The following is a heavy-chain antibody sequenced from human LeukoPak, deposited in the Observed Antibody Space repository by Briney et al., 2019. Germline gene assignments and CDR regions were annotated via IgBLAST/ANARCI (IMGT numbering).Heavy chain of an antibody. V-gene: IGHV1-24*01. CDR3: ATGGIAVAGTGNWFDP. CDR1: GYTLTEVS. J-gene: IGHJ5*02. D-gene: IGHD6-19*01. Sequence: ASVKVSCKVSGYTLTEVSMHWVRQVPGKGLEWMGGFDPEDGETIYAQKFQGRVTMTEDTSTDTAYMELSSLRSEDTAVCYCATGGIAVAGTGNWFDPWRQGTLVTVSS. CDR2: FDPEDGET.